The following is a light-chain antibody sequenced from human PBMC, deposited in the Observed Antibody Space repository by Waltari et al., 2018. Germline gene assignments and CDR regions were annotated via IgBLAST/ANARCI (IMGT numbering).Light chain of an antibody. J-gene: IGLJ1*01. CDR3: YSSDSTGLRV. V-gene: IGLV3-10*01. CDR1: ELPRKY. Sequence: SELTQPPSLSVSPGQTARITCSGHELPRKYVYWFQQKSGQAPRLVMYEDTKRPHGIPERFSGSSSGTVATLSMTGGQVDDEAYYYCYSSDSTGLRVFGCGNTVVVL. CDR2: EDT.